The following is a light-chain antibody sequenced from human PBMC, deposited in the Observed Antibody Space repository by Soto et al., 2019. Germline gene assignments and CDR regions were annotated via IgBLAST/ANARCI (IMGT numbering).Light chain of an antibody. CDR1: QSVSSSY. CDR3: QQYGSSPLYT. Sequence: EIVLTQSPGTLSLSPGERATLSCRASQSVSSSYLDWYQQKPGQAPRLLIYGASSRATGSPDRFSGSGSGTDFTLTTSRLEPEDFAVYYCQQYGSSPLYTFGQGAKLEIK. J-gene: IGKJ2*01. V-gene: IGKV3-20*01. CDR2: GAS.